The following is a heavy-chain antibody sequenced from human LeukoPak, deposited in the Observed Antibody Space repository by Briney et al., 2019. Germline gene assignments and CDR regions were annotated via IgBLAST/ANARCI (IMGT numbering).Heavy chain of an antibody. V-gene: IGHV3-74*01. Sequence: GESLKISCAASGFTFSTYWVHWVRQVPGKGLVWVSRINYDGSSTTYADSVKGRFTISRDNAKNTLYLQMNSLRAEDTAVYYCARDRNGVFDYWGQGTLVTVSS. J-gene: IGHJ4*02. CDR3: ARDRNGVFDY. D-gene: IGHD2-8*01. CDR2: INYDGSST. CDR1: GFTFSTYW.